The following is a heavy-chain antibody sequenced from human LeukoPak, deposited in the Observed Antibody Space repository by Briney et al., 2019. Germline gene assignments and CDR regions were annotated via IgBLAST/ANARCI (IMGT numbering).Heavy chain of an antibody. Sequence: PGGSLRLSCAASGFTFSSYGMHWVRRAPGKGLEWVAVIWYDGSNKYYADSVKGRFTISRDNSKNTLYLQMNSLRAEDTAVYYCARETVTTYYYYYGMDVWGQGTTVTVSS. D-gene: IGHD4-17*01. CDR1: GFTFSSYG. J-gene: IGHJ6*02. V-gene: IGHV3-33*01. CDR3: ARETVTTYYYYYGMDV. CDR2: IWYDGSNK.